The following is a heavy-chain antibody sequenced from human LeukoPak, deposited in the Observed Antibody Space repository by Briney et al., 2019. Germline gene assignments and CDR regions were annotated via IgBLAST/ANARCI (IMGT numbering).Heavy chain of an antibody. CDR2: ISPAGGTT. J-gene: IGHJ5*02. Sequence: GGSLRLSCAVSGFTFSSEAMGWVRQLPGGGLEWVSTISPAGGTTYYAESMKGRFTISRDNAKNSLYLQMNSLRAEDTAVYYCARGGNWNLRDNWFDPWGQGTLVTVSS. D-gene: IGHD1-20*01. V-gene: IGHV3-23*01. CDR1: GFTFSSEA. CDR3: ARGGNWNLRDNWFDP.